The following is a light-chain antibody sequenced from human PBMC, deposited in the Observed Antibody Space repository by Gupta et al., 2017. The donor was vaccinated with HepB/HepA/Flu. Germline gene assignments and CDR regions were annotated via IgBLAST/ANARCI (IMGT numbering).Light chain of an antibody. CDR1: NSDIGGYNC. Sequence: QSALTQPASVSGSPGQSLTISCTGTNSDIGGYNCVSWYQQYPGKTPKLLICDDSNRPSGISNRFSGSKSGNTASLTISGLQAEDEADYYCASCSTSGTLVLFGGGTKLTVL. V-gene: IGLV2-14*03. CDR2: DDS. J-gene: IGLJ2*01. CDR3: ASCSTSGTLVL.